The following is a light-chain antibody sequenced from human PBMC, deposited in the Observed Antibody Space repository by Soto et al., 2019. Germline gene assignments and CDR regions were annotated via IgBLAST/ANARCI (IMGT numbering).Light chain of an antibody. Sequence: DIQMTQSPSSLSASVGDRVTITCRASQSVRNYLNWYQQKPGKAPTLLIYAASTLQSGVPSRISGSGSGTDFTLTISSLQPEDFATYYCQQDLRPPLTFGPGTKVDIK. J-gene: IGKJ3*01. CDR3: QQDLRPPLT. V-gene: IGKV1-39*01. CDR1: QSVRNY. CDR2: AAS.